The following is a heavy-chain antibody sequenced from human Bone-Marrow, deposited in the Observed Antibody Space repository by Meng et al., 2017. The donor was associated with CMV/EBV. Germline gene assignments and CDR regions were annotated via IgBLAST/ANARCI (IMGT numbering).Heavy chain of an antibody. Sequence: GESLKISCGGFTSNIYAMNWVRQAPGKGLEWVSAISGSGDATYYADSVRGRFTISRDNSKDTLYLQMNTLRAEDTALYYCAKALKVNYCSRTSCSMGVDSWGQGTLVTVSS. J-gene: IGHJ5*01. V-gene: IGHV3-23*01. D-gene: IGHD2-2*01. CDR1: FTSNIYA. CDR2: ISGSGDAT. CDR3: AKALKVNYCSRTSCSMGVDS.